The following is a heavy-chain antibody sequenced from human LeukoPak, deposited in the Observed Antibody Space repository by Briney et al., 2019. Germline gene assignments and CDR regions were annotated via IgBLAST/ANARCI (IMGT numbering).Heavy chain of an antibody. Sequence: ASVKVSCKASGYTFTGYYINSVRQTAGQRPEWMGWINSDDGDTKYSQKFQGRVTFTRDTSASTAYMEMSSLRSEDAAVYYCARDRGGAGDFDYWGQGTLVSVSS. CDR2: INSDDGDT. J-gene: IGHJ4*02. CDR1: GYTFTGYY. CDR3: ARDRGGAGDFDY. D-gene: IGHD3-16*01. V-gene: IGHV1-3*04.